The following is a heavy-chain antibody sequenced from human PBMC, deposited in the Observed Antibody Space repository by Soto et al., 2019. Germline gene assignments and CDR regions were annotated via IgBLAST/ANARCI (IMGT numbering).Heavy chain of an antibody. J-gene: IGHJ4*02. CDR2: ISGSGGST. Sequence: GGSLRLSCAASGFTFSSYAMSWVRQAPGKGLEWVSAISGSGGSTYHADSVKGRFTISRDNSKNTLYLQMNSLRAEDTAVYYCAKLDIVVVVAACLDYWGQGTLVTVSS. CDR1: GFTFSSYA. V-gene: IGHV3-23*01. CDR3: AKLDIVVVVAACLDY. D-gene: IGHD2-15*01.